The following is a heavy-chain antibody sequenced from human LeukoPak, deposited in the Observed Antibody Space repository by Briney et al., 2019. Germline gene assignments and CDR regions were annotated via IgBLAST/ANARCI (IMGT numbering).Heavy chain of an antibody. D-gene: IGHD7-27*01. CDR1: GYTFTSYD. V-gene: IGHV1-8*01. J-gene: IGHJ4*02. Sequence: ASVKVSCKASGYTFTSYDFNWVRQATGQRPEWMGWMSPNSGDTGYAQKFQDRVTMTRNTSISTAYMELSSLRSDDTAVYYCARGPPNWGYDYWGPGTPVTASS. CDR3: ARGPPNWGYDY. CDR2: MSPNSGDT.